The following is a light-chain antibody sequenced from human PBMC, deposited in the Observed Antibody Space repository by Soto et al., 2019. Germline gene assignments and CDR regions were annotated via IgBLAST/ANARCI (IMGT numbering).Light chain of an antibody. CDR1: QSISSY. CDR3: EEDYSIPCT. CDR2: ATS. J-gene: IGKJ1*01. V-gene: IGKV1-39*01. Sequence: DIQMTQSPSSLSASVGDRVTITCRASQSISSYLNWYQQKPGKTPKLLIYATSILQGGVPSTFSGSGSGSDFTLTIRTLQPEGLATDYDEEDYSIPCTFGKATKVE.